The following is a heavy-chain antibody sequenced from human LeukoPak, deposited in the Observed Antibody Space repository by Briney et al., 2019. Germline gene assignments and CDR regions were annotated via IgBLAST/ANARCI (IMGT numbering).Heavy chain of an antibody. Sequence: PSETLSLTCTVSGDFINAYYWGWIRQPPGKGLEWIGYIYFSGTTKYNPSLESRVTISVDTSKNQFSLKLSSVTAADTAVYYCARRRAEGGSNGHYNWFDPWGQGILVTVSS. D-gene: IGHD6-13*01. CDR3: ARRRAEGGSNGHYNWFDP. CDR2: IYFSGTT. J-gene: IGHJ5*02. CDR1: GDFINAYY. V-gene: IGHV4-59*08.